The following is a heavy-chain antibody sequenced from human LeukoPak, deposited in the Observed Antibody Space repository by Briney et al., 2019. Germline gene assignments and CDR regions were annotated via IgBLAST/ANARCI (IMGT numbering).Heavy chain of an antibody. D-gene: IGHD1-1*01. CDR1: GDSVSSNSAS. CDR2: TYYRSKWNS. J-gene: IGHJ5*02. CDR3: ARDPDNSYEWGPFDP. Sequence: SQTLSLTCAISGDSVSSNSASWNWIRQSPSRGLEWLRRTYYRSKWNSDYAVSVKSRITINPDTSKNQFSLHLESVTPEDTAVYYCARDPDNSYEWGPFDPWGQGTLVTVSS. V-gene: IGHV6-1*01.